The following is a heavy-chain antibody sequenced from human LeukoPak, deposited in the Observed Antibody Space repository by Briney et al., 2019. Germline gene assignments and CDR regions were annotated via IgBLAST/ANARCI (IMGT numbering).Heavy chain of an antibody. CDR3: ASDMTTVKHY. CDR2: ISSSSSYI. CDR1: GFTFSSYG. V-gene: IGHV3-21*01. J-gene: IGHJ4*02. D-gene: IGHD4-17*01. Sequence: GGSLRLSCAASGFTFSSYGMHWVRQAPGKGLEWVSSISSSSSYIYYADSVKGRFTISRDIAKNSLYLQMNSLRAEDTAVYYCASDMTTVKHYWGQGTLVTVPS.